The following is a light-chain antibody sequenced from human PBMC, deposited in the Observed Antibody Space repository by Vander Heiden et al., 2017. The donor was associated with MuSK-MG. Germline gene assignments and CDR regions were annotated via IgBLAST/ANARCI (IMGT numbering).Light chain of an antibody. Sequence: QSGLTQPPSVSGAPGQTVSISSTGTKANIGAGYAVTWYHKFPDNPPNHLLLAVKGRLSCVPARFSPSLSGASDSLVITVLQAEEEAAYYCQSYDISQDGHYVFGSGTTVTVL. J-gene: IGLJ1*01. CDR1: KANIGAGYA. CDR3: QSYDISQDGHYV. CDR2: AVK. V-gene: IGLV1-40*01.